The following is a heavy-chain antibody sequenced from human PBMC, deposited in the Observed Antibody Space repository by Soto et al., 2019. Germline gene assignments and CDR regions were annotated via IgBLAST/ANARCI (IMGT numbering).Heavy chain of an antibody. CDR3: ARDRATFDY. CDR2: ISGSGSNT. Sequence: GGSLRLSCAASGFTFTSYAMSWVRLTPGKGLEWVSAISGSGSNTFYADSVRGRFTISRDNSKNTVFLQMNNLRAEDTAVYFCARDRATFDYWAREPGSPSPQ. D-gene: IGHD1-26*01. J-gene: IGHJ4*02. V-gene: IGHV3-23*01. CDR1: GFTFTSYA.